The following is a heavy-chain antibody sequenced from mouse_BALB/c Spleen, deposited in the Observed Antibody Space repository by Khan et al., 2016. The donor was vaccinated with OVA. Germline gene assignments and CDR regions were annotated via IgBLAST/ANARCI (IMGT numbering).Heavy chain of an antibody. D-gene: IGHD2-14*01. CDR1: GFTFSSYA. V-gene: IGHV5-6-5*01. Sequence: EVELVESGGGSVKPGGSLKLSCAVSGFTFSSYAMSWVRQTPEKRLEWVASISSGGSTYYPDSVKGRFTISRDNARNIVYLQMSSLRSEDMAMYYCAREAYRYDEYYFDYWRQGTTLTVSS. CDR3: AREAYRYDEYYFDY. CDR2: ISSGGST. J-gene: IGHJ2*01.